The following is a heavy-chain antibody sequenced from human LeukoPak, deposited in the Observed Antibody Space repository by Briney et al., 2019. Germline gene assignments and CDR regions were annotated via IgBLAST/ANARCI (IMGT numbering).Heavy chain of an antibody. D-gene: IGHD4-17*01. CDR2: IKQDGSEK. J-gene: IGHJ4*02. Sequence: PGGSLRLSCAASGFTFSSYWMSWVRQAPGKGLEWVANIKQDGSEKYYVDSVKGRFTISRDNAKNSLYLQMNSLRAEDTAVYYCARDVAPVDYGDYLDYWGQGTLVTVSS. CDR3: ARDVAPVDYGDYLDY. CDR1: GFTFSSYW. V-gene: IGHV3-7*03.